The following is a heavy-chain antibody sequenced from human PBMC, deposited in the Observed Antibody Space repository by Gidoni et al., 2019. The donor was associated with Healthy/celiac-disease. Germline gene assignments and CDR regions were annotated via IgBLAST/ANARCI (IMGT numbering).Heavy chain of an antibody. J-gene: IGHJ4*02. V-gene: IGHV4-31*03. CDR1: GGSISSGGYY. CDR2: IYYSGST. D-gene: IGHD2-15*01. CDR3: ARVPGDHCSGGSCYSFLHDY. Sequence: QVQLQESGPGLVKPSQTLSLTCTVSGGSISSGGYYWSWIRQHPGKGLEWIGYIYYSGSTYYNPSLKSRVTISVDTSKNQFSLKLSSVTAADTAVYYCARVPGDHCSGGSCYSFLHDYWGQGTLVTVSS.